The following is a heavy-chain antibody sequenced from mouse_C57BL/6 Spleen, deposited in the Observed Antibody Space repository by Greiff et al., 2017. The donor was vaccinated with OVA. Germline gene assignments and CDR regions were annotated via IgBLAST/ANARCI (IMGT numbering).Heavy chain of an antibody. CDR3: ARDLDGDSYFDY. CDR1: GFTFSDYY. CDR2: INYDGSST. J-gene: IGHJ2*01. V-gene: IGHV5-16*01. Sequence: EVQLVESEGGLVQPGSSMKLSCTASGFTFSDYYMAWVRQVPEKGLEWVANINYDGSSTYYLDSLKSRFIISRDNAKNILYLQMSSLKSEDTATYYCARDLDGDSYFDYWGQGTTLTVSS. D-gene: IGHD1-1*01.